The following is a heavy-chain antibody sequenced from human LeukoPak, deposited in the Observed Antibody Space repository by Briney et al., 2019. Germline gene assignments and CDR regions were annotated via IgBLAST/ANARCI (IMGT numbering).Heavy chain of an antibody. CDR2: IIPIFDTT. V-gene: IGHV1-69*13. CDR3: ASPSRLGYYYYYMDV. Sequence: ASVKVSCKASGGTFSSYAINWVRQAPGQGLEWMGGIIPIFDTTNYAQNFQGRVTITADESTSTAYMELSSLRSEDTAVYYCASPSRLGYYYYYMDVWGKGTTVTISS. J-gene: IGHJ6*03. CDR1: GGTFSSYA. D-gene: IGHD3-22*01.